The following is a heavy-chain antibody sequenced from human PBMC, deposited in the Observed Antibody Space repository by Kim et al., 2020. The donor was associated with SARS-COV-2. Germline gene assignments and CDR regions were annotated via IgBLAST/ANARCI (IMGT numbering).Heavy chain of an antibody. V-gene: IGHV1-58*01. CDR3: AAEQDTSPHYYYGMGV. D-gene: IGHD2-15*01. J-gene: IGHJ6*02. Sequence: SVKVSCKASGFTFTSSAVQWVGQARGQRLEWIGWIVVGSGNTNYAQKFQERVTITRDMSTSTAYMELSSLRSEDTAVYYCAAEQDTSPHYYYGMGVWGQGTTVTVSS. CDR2: IVVGSGNT. CDR1: GFTFTSSA.